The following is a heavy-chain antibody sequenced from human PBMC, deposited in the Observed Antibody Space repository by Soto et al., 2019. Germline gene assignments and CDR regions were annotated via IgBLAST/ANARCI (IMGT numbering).Heavy chain of an antibody. Sequence: QVQLQESGPGLVKPSETLSLTCTVSGGSISSYYWSWIRQPPGKGLEWIGYIYYSGSTNYNPSLKSRVPISVDTSKNQFSLKLSSVTAADTAVYYCARSLTGYSSGWYDYWGQGTLVTVSS. J-gene: IGHJ4*02. V-gene: IGHV4-59*01. D-gene: IGHD6-19*01. CDR1: GGSISSYY. CDR2: IYYSGST. CDR3: ARSLTGYSSGWYDY.